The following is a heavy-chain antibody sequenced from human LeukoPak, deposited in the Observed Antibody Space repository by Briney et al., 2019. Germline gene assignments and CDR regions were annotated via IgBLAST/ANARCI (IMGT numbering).Heavy chain of an antibody. CDR3: ARGKGIGPIAN. CDR2: VSHSGSS. Sequence: SETLSLTCAVYGGPFRGFFWSWIRQAPGKGLEWIGEVSHSGSSNYNPSLKSRINISLDTSKSQFSLRLTSVTAADTAVYYCARGKGIGPIANWGQGTLVTVSS. CDR1: GGPFRGFF. V-gene: IGHV4-34*01. D-gene: IGHD2/OR15-2a*01. J-gene: IGHJ4*02.